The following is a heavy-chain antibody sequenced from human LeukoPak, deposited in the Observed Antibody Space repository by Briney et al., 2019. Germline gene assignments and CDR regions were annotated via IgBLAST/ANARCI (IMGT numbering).Heavy chain of an antibody. D-gene: IGHD6-19*01. CDR2: IWYDASDK. CDR1: GFTFSYYS. CDR3: ARALSADSGWYYFGS. Sequence: PGKSLRLSCAGSGFTFSYYSLHWVRQAPGKGLEWVAVIWYDASDKYYADSVKGRFTISRDNSKNTLFLQMSSLRAEDTAVYYCARALSADSGWYYFGSWGQGTLVTVSS. V-gene: IGHV3-33*01. J-gene: IGHJ4*02.